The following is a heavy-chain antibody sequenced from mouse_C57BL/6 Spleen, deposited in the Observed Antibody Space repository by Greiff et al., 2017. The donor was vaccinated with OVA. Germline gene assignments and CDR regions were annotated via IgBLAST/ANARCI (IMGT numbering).Heavy chain of an antibody. J-gene: IGHJ1*03. Sequence: QLQQSGPELVKPGASVKISCKASGYSFTDYNMNWVKQSNGKSLEWIGVINPNYGTTSYNQKFKGKATLTVDQSSSTAYMQLNCLTSEDSTVNYCAREGHSNYWYFDVWGTGTTVTVSS. D-gene: IGHD2-5*01. CDR1: GYSFTDYN. V-gene: IGHV1-39*01. CDR2: INPNYGTT. CDR3: AREGHSNYWYFDV.